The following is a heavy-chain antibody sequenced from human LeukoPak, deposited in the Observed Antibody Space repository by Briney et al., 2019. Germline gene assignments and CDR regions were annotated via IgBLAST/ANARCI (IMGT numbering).Heavy chain of an antibody. D-gene: IGHD6-19*01. V-gene: IGHV2-26*01. CDR3: ARTPGIAVAGTGEWFDP. J-gene: IGHJ5*02. CDR1: GFSLSSARMG. Sequence: SGPTLVNPTETLTLTCTVSGFSLSSARMGGSLIRQPPVKALEWLAHIFSNDEKSYSTSLKSRLTISKDTSKSQVVLTMTNMDPADTATYYCARTPGIAVAGTGEWFDPWGQGTLVTVSS. CDR2: IFSNDEK.